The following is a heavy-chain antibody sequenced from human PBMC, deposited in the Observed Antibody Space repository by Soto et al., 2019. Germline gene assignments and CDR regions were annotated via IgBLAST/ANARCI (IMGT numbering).Heavy chain of an antibody. Sequence: PGGSLRLSCAASGFTFSSYGLHWVRQAPGKGLEWVALISYDGRNKFYPDSVKGRFTISRDNSRNTLYLQMNSLRAEDTAVYYCAKTRGYSYDYGLDYWGQGTLVTVSS. CDR2: ISYDGRNK. J-gene: IGHJ4*02. D-gene: IGHD5-18*01. CDR3: AKTRGYSYDYGLDY. V-gene: IGHV3-30*18. CDR1: GFTFSSYG.